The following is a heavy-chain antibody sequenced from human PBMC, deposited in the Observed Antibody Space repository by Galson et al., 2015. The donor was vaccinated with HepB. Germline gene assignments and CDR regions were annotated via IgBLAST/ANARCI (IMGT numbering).Heavy chain of an antibody. CDR3: ARDVRGSEYFDY. J-gene: IGHJ4*02. Sequence: SVTVSCKASGYVFITYGISWVRQVPGQGLEWMGWISTQNGKTNYAQKIQGRVTMTTDTSTSTAYLELRSLRSDDTAVYYCARDVRGSEYFDYWGQGTLVIVSS. D-gene: IGHD3-10*01. V-gene: IGHV1-18*01. CDR1: GYVFITYG. CDR2: ISTQNGKT.